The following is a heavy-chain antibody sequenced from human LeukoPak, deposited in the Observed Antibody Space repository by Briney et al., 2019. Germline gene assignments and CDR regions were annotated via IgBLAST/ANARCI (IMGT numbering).Heavy chain of an antibody. CDR3: ARGARVGHASSWYHP. CDR2: IYYSGST. Sequence: SQTLSLTCTVSGGSISSYYWSWIRQPPGKGLEWIGYIYYSGSTNYNPSLKSRVTISVDTSKNQFSLKLSSVTAADTAVYYCARGARVGHASSWYHPWGQGTLVTVSS. D-gene: IGHD2-8*01. J-gene: IGHJ5*02. CDR1: GGSISSYY. V-gene: IGHV4-59*01.